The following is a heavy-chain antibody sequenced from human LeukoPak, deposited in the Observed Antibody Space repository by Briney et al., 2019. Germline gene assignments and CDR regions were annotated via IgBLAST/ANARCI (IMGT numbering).Heavy chain of an antibody. CDR1: GGSISSYY. D-gene: IGHD3-22*01. J-gene: IGHJ3*02. V-gene: IGHV4-59*01. CDR3: ARDLGYYDSSGYSNHDAFDI. CDR2: IYYSGST. Sequence: SETLSLNCTVSGGSISSYYWSWIRQPPGKGLEWIGYIYYSGSTNYNPSLKSRVTISADTSKNQFSLKLSSVTAADTAVYYCARDLGYYDSSGYSNHDAFDIWGQGTMVTVSS.